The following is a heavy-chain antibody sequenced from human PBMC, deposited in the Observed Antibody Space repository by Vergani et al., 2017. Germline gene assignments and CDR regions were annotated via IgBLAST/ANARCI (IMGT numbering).Heavy chain of an antibody. Sequence: QVQLVQSGAEVKKPGASVKVSCKASGYTFTSYGISWVRQAPGQGLEWMGWISAYNGNTNYAQKLQGRVTITADKSTSTAYMELSRLRSEDTAVYYCARELWIAAAGASDYWGQGTLVTVSS. V-gene: IGHV1-18*01. D-gene: IGHD6-13*01. CDR3: ARELWIAAAGASDY. CDR2: ISAYNGNT. CDR1: GYTFTSYG. J-gene: IGHJ4*02.